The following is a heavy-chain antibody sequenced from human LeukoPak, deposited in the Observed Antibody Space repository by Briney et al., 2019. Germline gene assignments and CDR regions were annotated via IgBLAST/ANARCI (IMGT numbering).Heavy chain of an antibody. CDR1: GFIFSSYS. D-gene: IGHD6-13*01. CDR2: ITGSGGNT. CDR3: AKAASSSWPSYYYGMDV. J-gene: IGHJ6*02. V-gene: IGHV3-23*01. Sequence: GGSLRLSCAASGFIFSSYSMSWVRQAPGKGLEWVSVITGSGGNTYYADSVKGRFTISKDNSKNTVYLQMSSLRVDDTAVHYCAKAASSSWPSYYYGMDVWGQGTTVTVSS.